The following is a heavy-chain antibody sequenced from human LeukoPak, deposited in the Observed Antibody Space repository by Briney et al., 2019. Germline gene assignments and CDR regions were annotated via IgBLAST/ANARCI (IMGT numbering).Heavy chain of an antibody. CDR1: GFTFSNYA. V-gene: IGHV3-23*01. CDR3: AKDRIPVAGRQDIWDY. Sequence: PGGSLRLSCVGAGFTFSNYAMTWVRQAPGKELGWVSGISGSGDRTYYADSVKGRFTISRDNSKNTLYLQMNSLTDDDSAVYYCAKDRIPVAGRQDIWDYWGQGTLVTLSS. D-gene: IGHD2-15*01. J-gene: IGHJ4*02. CDR2: ISGSGDRT.